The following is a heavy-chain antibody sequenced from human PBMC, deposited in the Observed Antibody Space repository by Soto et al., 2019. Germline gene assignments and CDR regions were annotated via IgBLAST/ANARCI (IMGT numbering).Heavy chain of an antibody. Sequence: SVKVACKASGGTFHNYAISWVRQAPGQGLEWMGGIIPLFGTTNYAQKFPGRVTITADESTSTAYMELSSLRSEDTDFYYCARPRSHYYDRRDERACDIWGQGTMVTVS. V-gene: IGHV1-69*13. J-gene: IGHJ3*02. CDR3: ARPRSHYYDRRDERACDI. D-gene: IGHD3-10*02. CDR1: GGTFHNYA. CDR2: IIPLFGTT.